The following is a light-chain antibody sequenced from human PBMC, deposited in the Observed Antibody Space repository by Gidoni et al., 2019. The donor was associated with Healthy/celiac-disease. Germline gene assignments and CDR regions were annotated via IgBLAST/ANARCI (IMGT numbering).Light chain of an antibody. J-gene: IGKJ4*01. CDR2: WAS. Sequence: IAMTQSPDSLAQSLGERATIHCKTSPSVLYRSNTKNYLVWYQQKPGQPPKLLIYWASTRESGVPDRFSGSGSGTDFTLSISSLQAEDVAVYYCQQYYSTPRTFGGGTKVEIK. V-gene: IGKV4-1*01. CDR3: QQYYSTPRT. CDR1: PSVLYRSNTKNY.